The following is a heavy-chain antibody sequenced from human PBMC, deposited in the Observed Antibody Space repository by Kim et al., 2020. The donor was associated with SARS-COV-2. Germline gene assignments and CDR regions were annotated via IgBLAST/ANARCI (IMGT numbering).Heavy chain of an antibody. Sequence: GGSLRLSCAASGFTFSSYAMHWVRQAPGKGLEWVAVISYDGSNKYYVDSVKGRFTISRDNSKNTLYLQMNSLRAEDTAAYYCARDGAYIAAAATPGYYYYGMGVWGQGTTVTVSS. CDR2: ISYDGSNK. D-gene: IGHD6-13*01. CDR1: GFTFSSYA. CDR3: ARDGAYIAAAATPGYYYYGMGV. J-gene: IGHJ6*02. V-gene: IGHV3-30*04.